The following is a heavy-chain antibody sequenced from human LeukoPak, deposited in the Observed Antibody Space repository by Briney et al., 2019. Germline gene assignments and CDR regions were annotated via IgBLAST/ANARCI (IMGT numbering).Heavy chain of an antibody. CDR3: ARNRAVGVMIAFDI. J-gene: IGHJ3*02. D-gene: IGHD3-16*01. CDR1: GFTFSSYS. Sequence: GGSLRLSCAASGFTFSSYSMNWVRQAPGKGLEWDSYISSSSSTIYYADSVKGRFTISRDNAKNSLYLQMNSLRAEDTAVYYCARNRAVGVMIAFDIWGQGTTVTVSS. V-gene: IGHV3-48*04. CDR2: ISSSSSTI.